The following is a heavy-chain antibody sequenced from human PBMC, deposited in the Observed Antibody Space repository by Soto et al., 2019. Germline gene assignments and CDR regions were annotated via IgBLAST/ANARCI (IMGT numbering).Heavy chain of an antibody. J-gene: IGHJ3*02. Sequence: QLQLQESGPGLVKPSETLSLTCTVSGGSISSSNYYWGWIRQPPGKGLEWIGSIYYSGSTSYNSSIRSRVTISVDTSKNQFSLRLNSVTAADTAVYYCASPTLGAFDIWGQGTMVSVSS. CDR1: GGSISSSNYY. D-gene: IGHD7-27*01. CDR3: ASPTLGAFDI. CDR2: IYYSGST. V-gene: IGHV4-39*01.